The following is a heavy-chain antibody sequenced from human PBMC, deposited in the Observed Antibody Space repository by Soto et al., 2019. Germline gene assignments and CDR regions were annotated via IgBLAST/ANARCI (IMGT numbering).Heavy chain of an antibody. CDR2: ITETGGDT. CDR3: ARDPKTSGGQHWAFNYFDS. V-gene: IGHV3-23*01. D-gene: IGHD7-27*01. J-gene: IGHJ4*02. CDR1: GFTFSNFV. Sequence: EVQLLESGGGLVQPGGSLRLSCAASGFTFSNFVMRWVRQTPGKGLEWVSTITETGGDTYYTDSVKGRFTISRDNSKSTLYLQVDSLRPEDAAVYYCARDPKTSGGQHWAFNYFDSWGQGTLVTVSS.